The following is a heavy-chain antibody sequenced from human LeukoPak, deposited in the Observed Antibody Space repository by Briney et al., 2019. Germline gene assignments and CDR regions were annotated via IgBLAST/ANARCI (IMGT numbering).Heavy chain of an antibody. J-gene: IGHJ4*02. CDR3: AREGRHHSFDY. CDR1: GFTFSSYA. D-gene: IGHD1-26*01. V-gene: IGHV3-30-3*01. Sequence: GGSLRLSCAASGFTFSSYAMHWVRQAPGRGLEWVAVISYDGSNKYYADSVKGRFTISRDNSKNTLYLQMNSLRAEDTAVYYCAREGRHHSFDYWGQGTLVTVSS. CDR2: ISYDGSNK.